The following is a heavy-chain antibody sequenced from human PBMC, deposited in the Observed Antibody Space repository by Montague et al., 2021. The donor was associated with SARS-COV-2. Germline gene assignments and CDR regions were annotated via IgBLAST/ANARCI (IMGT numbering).Heavy chain of an antibody. Sequence: SRRLSCAASGFPFSTYPMHWVRQAPGKGLEWLVVISYDGSKQDYADSVKGRFTISRDNSENMLYLQMNSLRAEDTAVYYCAKEQYSGSWSDFDYWGQGTVVAVSS. CDR1: GFPFSTYP. CDR3: AKEQYSGSWSDFDY. CDR2: ISYDGSKQ. J-gene: IGHJ4*02. D-gene: IGHD6-13*01. V-gene: IGHV3-30*04.